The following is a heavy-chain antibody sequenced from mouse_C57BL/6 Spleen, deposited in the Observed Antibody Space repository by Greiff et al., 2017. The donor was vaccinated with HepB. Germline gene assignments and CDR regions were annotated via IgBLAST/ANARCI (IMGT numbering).Heavy chain of an antibody. J-gene: IGHJ3*01. Sequence: QVQLQQSGPELVKPGASVKISCKASGYAFSSSWMNWVKQRPGKGLEWIGRIYPGDGDTNYNGKFKGKATLTADKSSSTAYMQLSSLTSEDSAVYFCARGGNYDYDVDWFAYWGQGTLVTVSA. D-gene: IGHD2-4*01. CDR2: IYPGDGDT. V-gene: IGHV1-82*01. CDR3: ARGGNYDYDVDWFAY. CDR1: GYAFSSSW.